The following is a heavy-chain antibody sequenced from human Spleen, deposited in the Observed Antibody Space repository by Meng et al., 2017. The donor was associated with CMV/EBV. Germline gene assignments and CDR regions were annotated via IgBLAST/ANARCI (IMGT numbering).Heavy chain of an antibody. V-gene: IGHV3-23*01. CDR1: GFPFRSYA. Sequence: SGFPFRSYAMSWVRQAPGKGLEWVSAIRGSGGSTYYADSVKGRFTISRDNSKNTLYLQMNSLRAEDTAVYYCAKDNVGYSCGPTIFDYWGQGTLVTVSS. CDR3: AKDNVGYSCGPTIFDY. J-gene: IGHJ4*02. CDR2: IRGSGGST. D-gene: IGHD5-18*01.